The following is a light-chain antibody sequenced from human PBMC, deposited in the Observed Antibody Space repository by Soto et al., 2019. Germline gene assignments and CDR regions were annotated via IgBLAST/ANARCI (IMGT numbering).Light chain of an antibody. CDR2: KAS. CDR3: QQFNSHSWT. CDR1: QSIGSW. V-gene: IGKV1-5*03. Sequence: DIQMTQSPSTLSASVGDRVTITCRASQSIGSWLAWYQQKPGKAPNLLIYKASSLESGVPSRFSGSGSGTEFTVTISSLQPEDFATYYCQQFNSHSWTFGQGTKVDIK. J-gene: IGKJ1*01.